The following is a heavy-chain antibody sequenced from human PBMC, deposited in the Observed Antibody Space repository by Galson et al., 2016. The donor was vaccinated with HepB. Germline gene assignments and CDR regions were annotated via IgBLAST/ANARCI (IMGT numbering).Heavy chain of an antibody. Sequence: PALVKPPQTLTLTCTFSGFSLRTSGMCVNWIRQPPGKALEWLARIDWYDDKYYSTSLKTRLTISTDTSKNQVVLTMTNMDPWDTATYYCARISPDYIDSSAYFDYWGQGTPVTVSS. CDR2: IDWYDDK. CDR1: GFSLRTSGMC. CDR3: ARISPDYIDSSAYFDY. V-gene: IGHV2-70*11. J-gene: IGHJ4*02. D-gene: IGHD3-22*01.